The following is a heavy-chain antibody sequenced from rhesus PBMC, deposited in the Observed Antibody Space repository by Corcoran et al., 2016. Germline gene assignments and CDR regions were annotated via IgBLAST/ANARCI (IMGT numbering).Heavy chain of an antibody. D-gene: IGHD3-34*01. J-gene: IGHJ4*01. Sequence: QVQLQESGPGLVKPSEPLSLTCAVSGGSISSSNWWSWIRQPPGQGLEWVSGISWSGGSTYYADSVKGQFTISRDNAKNSLYLQMGSLRAEDTALYYCARKCWGDYCLDYWGQGVLVTVSS. CDR2: ISWSGGST. CDR3: ARKCWGDYCLDY. V-gene: IGHV4-65*01. CDR1: GGSISSSNW.